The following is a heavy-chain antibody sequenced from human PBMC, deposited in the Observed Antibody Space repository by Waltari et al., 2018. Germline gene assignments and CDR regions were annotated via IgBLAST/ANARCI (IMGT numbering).Heavy chain of an antibody. CDR3: ARVNYDFWSGYYSGYYYYMDV. V-gene: IGHV4-4*07. Sequence: QVQLQESGPGLVKPSETLSLTCTISGRPLRSYYWSWIRQPAGTGLEWIGRIYTSGSTNYNPSLKSRVTMSVDTSKNQFSRKLSSVTAADTAVYYCARVNYDFWSGYYSGYYYYMDVWGKGTTVTISS. D-gene: IGHD3-3*01. CDR2: IYTSGST. J-gene: IGHJ6*03. CDR1: GRPLRSYY.